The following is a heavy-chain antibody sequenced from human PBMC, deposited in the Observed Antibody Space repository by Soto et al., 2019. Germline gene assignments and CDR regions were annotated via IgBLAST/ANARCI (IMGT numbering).Heavy chain of an antibody. CDR2: VYYSGST. Sequence: QVQLQESGPGLVKPSETLSLTCTVSNDSISTYYWTWIRQPPGKGLEWIGPVYYSGSTNCNPSLRSRVTISVATSKNQFSLKMNSVTAADTAVYYCARPGRDWGALHYWGQGTLVTVSS. D-gene: IGHD7-27*01. V-gene: IGHV4-59*08. CDR3: ARPGRDWGALHY. J-gene: IGHJ4*02. CDR1: NDSISTYY.